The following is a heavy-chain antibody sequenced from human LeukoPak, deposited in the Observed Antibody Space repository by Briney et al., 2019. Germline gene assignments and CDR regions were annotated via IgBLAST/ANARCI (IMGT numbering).Heavy chain of an antibody. Sequence: PSETLSLTCTVSGGSLSSYYWCCIRQPPGKGLEWIGYIYYSGSTNYNPSLRSRVTISRDTSRNQFSLKLRSVTAADTAVYFCARHWVGNSSASYAFDIWGQGTMLTVSS. CDR3: ARHWVGNSSASYAFDI. J-gene: IGHJ3*02. CDR2: IYYSGST. D-gene: IGHD6-19*01. V-gene: IGHV4-59*08. CDR1: GGSLSSYY.